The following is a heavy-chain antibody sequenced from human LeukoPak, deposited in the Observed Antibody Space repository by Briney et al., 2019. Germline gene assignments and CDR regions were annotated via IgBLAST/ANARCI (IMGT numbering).Heavy chain of an antibody. CDR3: AREGFDY. V-gene: IGHV3-21*01. Sequence: GGSLRLSCAASGFTFSSYSMNWVRQAPGKGLEWVSSISSNSYIYYADSVKGRFTISRDNAKNSLYLQMNSLRAEDTAVYYCAREGFDYWGQGTLVTVSS. CDR2: ISSNSYI. CDR1: GFTFSSYS. J-gene: IGHJ4*02.